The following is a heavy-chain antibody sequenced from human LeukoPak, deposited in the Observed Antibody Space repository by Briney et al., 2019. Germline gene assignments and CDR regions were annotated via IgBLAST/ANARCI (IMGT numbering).Heavy chain of an antibody. D-gene: IGHD3-9*01. CDR2: IKQDGSEK. CDR1: GFTFSSYW. CDR3: ARIPAYYDILTGYHTSGPIDY. V-gene: IGHV3-7*01. J-gene: IGHJ4*02. Sequence: GSLRLSCAASGFTFSSYWMSWVRQAPGKGLEWVANIKQDGSEKYYVDSVKGRFTISRDNAKNSLYLQMNSLRAEDTAVYYCARIPAYYDILTGYHTSGPIDYWGQGTLVTVSS.